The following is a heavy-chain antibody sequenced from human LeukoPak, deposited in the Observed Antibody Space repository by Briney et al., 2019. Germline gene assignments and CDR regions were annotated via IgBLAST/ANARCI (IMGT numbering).Heavy chain of an antibody. J-gene: IGHJ6*03. V-gene: IGHV3-23*01. CDR2: ISGSGGHT. D-gene: IGHD5-24*01. CDR1: GITFSSHA. CDR3: AKGGAATMRDGYNYYYYYMEV. Sequence: SGGSLRLSCAASGITFSSHAMSWVRQAPGKGLEWVSLISGSGGHTYYGDSVKGRFTISRDNSTSRLYLQMNSLRPEDTAVYYRAKGGAATMRDGYNYYYYYMEVWGRGTTVTVSS.